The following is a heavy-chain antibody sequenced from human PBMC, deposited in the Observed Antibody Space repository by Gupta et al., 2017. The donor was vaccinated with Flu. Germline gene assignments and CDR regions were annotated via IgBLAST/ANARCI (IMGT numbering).Heavy chain of an antibody. J-gene: IGHJ5*02. CDR1: GFTFSSYS. Sequence: EVQLVESGGGLVQPGGSLRLSCAASGFTFSSYSRNWVRQVPGKGLEWVAYISSSSRSIYYADSVKGRFTISRDNAKNSVYLQMNSLRVEDTAVYYGATYYDSSGYQTWGQGTLVTVSS. D-gene: IGHD3-22*01. V-gene: IGHV3-48*01. CDR2: ISSSSRSI. CDR3: ATYYDSSGYQT.